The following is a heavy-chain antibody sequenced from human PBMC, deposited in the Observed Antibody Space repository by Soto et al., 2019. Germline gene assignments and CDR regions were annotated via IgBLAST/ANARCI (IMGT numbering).Heavy chain of an antibody. CDR2: IKQDGSEV. J-gene: IGHJ3*01. CDR1: RFTFSSYL. V-gene: IGHV3-7*01. D-gene: IGHD3-10*01. CDR3: ARDYGGESLNPYDAFDL. Sequence: GGSLRLSCAASRFTFSSYLMSWVRQAPGKGLEWVANIKQDGSEVYYVDSVKGRFTIARDNGKKSLYLQMNSLRADDTAVYYCARDYGGESLNPYDAFDLWGQGTMVTVSS.